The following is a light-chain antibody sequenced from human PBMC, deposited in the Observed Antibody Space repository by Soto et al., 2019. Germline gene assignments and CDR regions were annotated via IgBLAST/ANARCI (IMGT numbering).Light chain of an antibody. CDR2: SAS. CDR1: QAISIY. V-gene: IGKV1-27*01. CDR3: QKYNRAPLT. J-gene: IGKJ3*01. Sequence: DIQLTQSPPSLSASVGDRVTITCRASQAISIYVAWYQQKPGKIPKLLIFSASTVQSGVPSRFSGSGSGTDFTLTISNLPPEDVATFYCQKYNRAPLTFGPGTKVDLK.